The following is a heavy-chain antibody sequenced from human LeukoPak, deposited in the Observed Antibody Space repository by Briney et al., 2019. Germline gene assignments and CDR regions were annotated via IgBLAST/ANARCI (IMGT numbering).Heavy chain of an antibody. Sequence: SVKVSCKASGGTFSSYAISWVRQAPGQGLEWMGGIIPIFGTANYAQKFQGRVTITADESTSTAYMELSSLRSEDTAVYYCARGLSSTSRGYFQHWGQGTLVTVSS. D-gene: IGHD2-2*01. CDR3: ARGLSSTSRGYFQH. CDR1: GGTFSSYA. J-gene: IGHJ1*01. CDR2: IIPIFGTA. V-gene: IGHV1-69*13.